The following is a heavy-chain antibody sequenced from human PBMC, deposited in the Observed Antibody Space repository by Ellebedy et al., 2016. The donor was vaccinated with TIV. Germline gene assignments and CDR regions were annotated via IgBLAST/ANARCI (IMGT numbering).Heavy chain of an antibody. CDR2: VNHREST. Sequence: SETLSLTCSVSGDSISSGGYYWGWIRQPPGKGLEWIGSVNHRESTNYNPSLKTRVTMSVDTSKNQFSLRLRSVTAADTAVYYCARCHFHDVDLDHWYFDLWGRGTLVTVSS. CDR3: ARCHFHDVDLDHWYFDL. J-gene: IGHJ2*01. V-gene: IGHV4-39*07. CDR1: GDSISSGGYY. D-gene: IGHD1-1*01.